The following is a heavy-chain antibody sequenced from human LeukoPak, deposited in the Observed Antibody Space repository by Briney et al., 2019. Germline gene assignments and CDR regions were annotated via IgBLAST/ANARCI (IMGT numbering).Heavy chain of an antibody. CDR2: IQASVRT. D-gene: IGHD6-6*01. V-gene: IGHV4-61*02. CDR1: GDSITSGSYF. J-gene: IGHJ4*02. CDR3: ARGLSSAWEVQGY. Sequence: SQTLSLTCSVSGDSITSGSYFWSWVRQPAGKGLEWIGRIQASVRTSYNPSLKSRVTISMDTSKNQSSLKLSFVTAADTALYYCARGLSSAWEVQGYWGQGTLVTVSS.